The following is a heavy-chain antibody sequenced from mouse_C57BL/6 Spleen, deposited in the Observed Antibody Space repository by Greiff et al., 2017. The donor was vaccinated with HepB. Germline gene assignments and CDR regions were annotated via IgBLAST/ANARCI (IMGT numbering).Heavy chain of an antibody. V-gene: IGHV1-55*01. CDR2: IYPGSGST. CDR3: ARSYYSNYVTGFAY. CDR1: GYTFTSYW. Sequence: QVQLQQPGAELVKPGASVKMSCKASGYTFTSYWITWVKQRPGQGLEWIGDIYPGSGSTNYNEKFKSKATLTVDTSSSTAYMQLSSLTSEDSAVYYGARSYYSNYVTGFAYWGQGTLVTVSA. D-gene: IGHD2-5*01. J-gene: IGHJ3*01.